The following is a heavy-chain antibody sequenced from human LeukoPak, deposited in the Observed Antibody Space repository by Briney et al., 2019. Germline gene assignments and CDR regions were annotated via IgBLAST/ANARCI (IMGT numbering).Heavy chain of an antibody. Sequence: SVKVSCKASGYTFTSYDINWVRQATGQGLEWMGRIIPILGIANYAQKFQGRVTITADKSTSTAYMELSSLRSEDTAVYYCARVGYCSSTSCYTHAFDIWGQGTMVTVSS. CDR2: IIPILGIA. D-gene: IGHD2-2*02. V-gene: IGHV1-69*04. CDR3: ARVGYCSSTSCYTHAFDI. CDR1: GYTFTSYD. J-gene: IGHJ3*02.